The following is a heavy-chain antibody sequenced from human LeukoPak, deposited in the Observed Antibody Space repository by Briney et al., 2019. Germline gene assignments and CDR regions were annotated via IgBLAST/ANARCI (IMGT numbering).Heavy chain of an antibody. J-gene: IGHJ6*02. CDR3: ARGSLGSSVGMDV. CDR1: GYTFTGYY. CDR2: INPNSGGT. D-gene: IGHD2-2*01. Sequence: ASVKLSCTASGYTFTGYYMHWVRQAPGHGLEWMGWINPNSGGTNYAQKFQGRVTMTRDTSISTAYMELSRLRSDDTAVYYCARGSLGSSVGMDVWGQGTTVTVSS. V-gene: IGHV1-2*02.